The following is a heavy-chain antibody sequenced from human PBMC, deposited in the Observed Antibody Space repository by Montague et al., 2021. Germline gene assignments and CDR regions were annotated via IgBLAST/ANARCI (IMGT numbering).Heavy chain of an antibody. CDR1: GFAFSTET. D-gene: IGHD2-8*01. Sequence: SLRLSCAASGFAFSTETMSWVRQAPGKGLEWVSLIRVYDGTTFYADSVKGRFTISRDNSQNTLYLQMNSLRVEDTAEYYCARRGRPMGLYHFDYWGQGTLGTVSS. J-gene: IGHJ4*02. V-gene: IGHV3-23*01. CDR2: IRVYDGTT. CDR3: ARRGRPMGLYHFDY.